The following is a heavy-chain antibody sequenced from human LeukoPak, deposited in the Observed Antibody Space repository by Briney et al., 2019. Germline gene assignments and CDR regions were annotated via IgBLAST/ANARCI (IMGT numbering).Heavy chain of an antibody. D-gene: IGHD3-3*01. J-gene: IGHJ5*02. CDR3: ARDLTTYYDFWSGYPYNWFDP. V-gene: IGHV3-21*01. Sequence: GGSLRLSCAASGFTFSSYSMNWVRQAPGKGLEWVSSISSSSSYIYYADSVKGRFTISRDNAKNSLYLQMNSLRAKDTAVYYCARDLTTYYDFWSGYPYNWFDPWGQGTLVTVSS. CDR1: GFTFSSYS. CDR2: ISSSSSYI.